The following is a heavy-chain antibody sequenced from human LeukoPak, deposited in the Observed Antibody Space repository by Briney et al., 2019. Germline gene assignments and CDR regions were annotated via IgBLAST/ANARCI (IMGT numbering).Heavy chain of an antibody. Sequence: SETLSLTCTVSGGSISSYYWSWVRQPPGKGLEGIGYIYYSGSTNYKPSLNSRVTISLPTSNTQFSLNLSSVTAADTAVYYCARAAGPLAAPDFWGQGTPVTVSS. CDR2: IYYSGST. V-gene: IGHV4-59*01. J-gene: IGHJ4*02. CDR1: GGSISSYY. CDR3: ARAAGPLAAPDF. D-gene: IGHD6-13*01.